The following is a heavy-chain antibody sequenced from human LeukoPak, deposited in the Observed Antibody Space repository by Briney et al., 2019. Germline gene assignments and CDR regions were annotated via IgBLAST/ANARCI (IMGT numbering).Heavy chain of an antibody. J-gene: IGHJ5*02. CDR1: GYTFTGYH. CDR3: ARGDYYDGGGRNWFDP. D-gene: IGHD3-16*01. CDR2: INPNSGDT. Sequence: ASVKVSCKASGYTFTGYHMHWVRQAPGQGLEWMGWINPNSGDTNYAQKFQGRVTMTRDTSISTAYMELTSLRSDDTAVYYCARGDYYDGGGRNWFDPWGQGTLVTVSS. V-gene: IGHV1-2*02.